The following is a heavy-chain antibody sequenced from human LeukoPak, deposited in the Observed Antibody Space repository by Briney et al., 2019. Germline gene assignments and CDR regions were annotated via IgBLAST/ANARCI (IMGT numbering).Heavy chain of an antibody. D-gene: IGHD3-16*01. CDR2: INPNSGGT. CDR3: ARGFMITFGGADY. J-gene: IGHJ4*02. Sequence: ASVKVSCKASGYTFTGYYVHWVRQAPGQGLEWMGWINPNSGGTNYAQKFQGRVTMTRDTSISTAYMELSRLRSDDTAVYYCARGFMITFGGADYWGQGTLVTVSS. V-gene: IGHV1-2*02. CDR1: GYTFTGYY.